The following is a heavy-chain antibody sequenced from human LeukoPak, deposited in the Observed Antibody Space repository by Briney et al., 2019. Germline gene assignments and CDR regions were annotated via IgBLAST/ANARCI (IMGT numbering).Heavy chain of an antibody. Sequence: GGSLRLSCAASGFTFSSYWMSWVRQAPGKGLEWVANIKQDGSEKYYVDSVKGRFTISRDNAKNSLYPQMNSLRAEDTAVYYCAREYSDYYYYYMDVWGKGTTVTVSS. V-gene: IGHV3-7*01. CDR2: IKQDGSEK. CDR1: GFTFSSYW. D-gene: IGHD6-13*01. CDR3: AREYSDYYYYYMDV. J-gene: IGHJ6*03.